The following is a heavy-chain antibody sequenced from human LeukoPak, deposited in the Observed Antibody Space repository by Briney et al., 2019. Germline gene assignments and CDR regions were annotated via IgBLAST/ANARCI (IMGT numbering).Heavy chain of an antibody. V-gene: IGHV3-30*04. CDR1: GFTFSTYP. D-gene: IGHD3-10*01. Sequence: GRSLRLSCAASGFTFSTYPMHWVRQAPGKGLEWVAVISNDGSNKYYADSVKGRFTLSRDSSKNTLYLQMNSLRAEDTAVYYCAKDLYYYGSGSPPRWFDPWGQGTLVTVSS. CDR3: AKDLYYYGSGSPPRWFDP. CDR2: ISNDGSNK. J-gene: IGHJ5*02.